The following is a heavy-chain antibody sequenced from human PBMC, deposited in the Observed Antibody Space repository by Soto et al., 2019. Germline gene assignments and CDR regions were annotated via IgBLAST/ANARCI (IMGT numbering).Heavy chain of an antibody. Sequence: GGSLRLSCAASGFTFSSYSMNWVRQAPGRGLEWVSSISSSSSYIYYADSVKGRFTISRDNAKNSLYLHMNTLRAEDTAVYYWASFPTAPPRAFDIWGQATMVTVSS. D-gene: IGHD5-18*01. V-gene: IGHV3-21*01. CDR1: GFTFSSYS. CDR2: ISSSSSYI. J-gene: IGHJ3*02. CDR3: ASFPTAPPRAFDI.